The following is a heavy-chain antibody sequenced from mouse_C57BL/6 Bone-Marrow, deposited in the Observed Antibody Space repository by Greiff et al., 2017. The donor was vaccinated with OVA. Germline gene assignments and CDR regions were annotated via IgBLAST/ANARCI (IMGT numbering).Heavy chain of an antibody. CDR2: IDPSDSYT. Sequence: QQPGAELVMPGASVKLSCKASGYTFTSYWMHWVKQRPGQGLEWIGEIDPSDSYTNYNQKFKGKSTLNVDKSSSTAYMQLSSLTSEDSAVYYCARTRFYFDYWGQGTTLTVSS. J-gene: IGHJ2*01. CDR1: GYTFTSYW. CDR3: ARTRFYFDY. V-gene: IGHV1-69*01.